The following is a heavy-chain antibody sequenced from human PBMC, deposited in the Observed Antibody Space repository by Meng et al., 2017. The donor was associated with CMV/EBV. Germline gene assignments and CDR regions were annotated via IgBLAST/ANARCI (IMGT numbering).Heavy chain of an antibody. Sequence: GESLKISRKGSGYSFTSYWIGWVRQMPGKGLEWMGIIYPGDSDTRYSPSFQGQVTISADKSISTAYLQWSSLKASDTAMYYCARHGGEYDYVWGSRSMYYYYGMDVWGQGTTVTVSS. CDR2: IYPGDSDT. V-gene: IGHV5-51*01. D-gene: IGHD3-16*01. CDR3: ARHGGEYDYVWGSRSMYYYYGMDV. J-gene: IGHJ6*02. CDR1: GYSFTSYW.